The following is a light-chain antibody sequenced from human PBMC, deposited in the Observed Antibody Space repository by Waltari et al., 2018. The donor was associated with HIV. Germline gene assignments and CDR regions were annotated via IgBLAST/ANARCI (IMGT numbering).Light chain of an antibody. CDR3: QQRGNWPLT. V-gene: IGKV3-11*01. CDR1: QSVGSY. Sequence: EIVLTQSPATLSLSPGERATLSCRASQSVGSYLGWYQQKPGQTPRLLIYDASNRATGIPARFSGSGSETDFTLTISSLEPEDFAVYNCQQRGNWPLTFGGGTKVEI. CDR2: DAS. J-gene: IGKJ4*01.